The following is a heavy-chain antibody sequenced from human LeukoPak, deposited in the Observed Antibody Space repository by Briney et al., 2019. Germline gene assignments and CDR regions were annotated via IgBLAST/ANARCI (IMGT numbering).Heavy chain of an antibody. Sequence: SETLSLTCTVSGGSISSYYWSWIRQPPGKGLEWIGNIYYSGSTNYNPSLKSRVTISVDTSKNQFSLKLSSVTAADTAVYYCARARRGSGSYEDYYYMDVWGKGTTVTISS. CDR3: ARARRGSGSYEDYYYMDV. J-gene: IGHJ6*03. V-gene: IGHV4-59*01. CDR1: GGSISSYY. CDR2: IYYSGST. D-gene: IGHD3-10*01.